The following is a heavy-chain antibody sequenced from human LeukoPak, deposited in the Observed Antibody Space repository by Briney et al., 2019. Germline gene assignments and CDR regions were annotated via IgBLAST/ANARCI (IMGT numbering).Heavy chain of an antibody. CDR1: GLTFSSYE. CDR3: ARDGASHPSIYYFDY. D-gene: IGHD4-17*01. Sequence: GGSLRLSCAASGLTFSSYEMNWVRQAPGKGLEWASYISSGGGGIFYADSVKGRFTISRDNAKNSLHLQMNSLRAEDTAVYYCARDGASHPSIYYFDYWGQGTLVTVSS. V-gene: IGHV3-48*03. J-gene: IGHJ4*02. CDR2: ISSGGGGI.